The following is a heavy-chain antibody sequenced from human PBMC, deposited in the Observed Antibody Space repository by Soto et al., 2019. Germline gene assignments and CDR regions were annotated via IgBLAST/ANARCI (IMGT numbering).Heavy chain of an antibody. J-gene: IGHJ4*02. CDR1: GGSISSSSYY. V-gene: IGHV4-39*01. CDR3: ARHQNADYVPDFDY. D-gene: IGHD4-17*01. CDR2: IYYSGNT. Sequence: PSETLSLTCTVSGGSISSSSYYWGWIRQPPGKGLEWIGNIYYSGNTYYNPSLKSRVIISVDTSKNQFSLKLNSVTAADTAVYYCARHQNADYVPDFDYWGQGTLVTVSS.